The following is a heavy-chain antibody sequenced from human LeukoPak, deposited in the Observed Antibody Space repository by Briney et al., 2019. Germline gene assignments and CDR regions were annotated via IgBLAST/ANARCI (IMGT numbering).Heavy chain of an antibody. V-gene: IGHV3-7*01. CDR3: ASLDWYFDH. Sequence: GGSLRLSCAASGITFSNYWMSWVRQAPGKGLEWVANIMQDGSEKYYVDSVKGRFTISRDNAKNSLYLQMNSLRAEDTAVYYCASLDWYFDHWGRGTLVTVSS. CDR2: IMQDGSEK. CDR1: GITFSNYW. J-gene: IGHJ2*01.